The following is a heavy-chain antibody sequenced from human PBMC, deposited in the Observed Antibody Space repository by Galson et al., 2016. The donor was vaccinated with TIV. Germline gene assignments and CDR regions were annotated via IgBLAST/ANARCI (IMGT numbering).Heavy chain of an antibody. J-gene: IGHJ1*01. CDR1: GGSISSGAYH. D-gene: IGHD1-26*01. CDR2: IYDSGTT. Sequence: TLSLTCNVSGGSISSGAYHWSWIRQRPGKALEWIGNIYDSGTTYYNPSLQSRVTISVDTSQNQFSLKLSSVTAADTAVYYCARWAETGSYYDYFQHWGQGTLVTVSS. CDR3: ARWAETGSYYDYFQH. V-gene: IGHV4-31*03.